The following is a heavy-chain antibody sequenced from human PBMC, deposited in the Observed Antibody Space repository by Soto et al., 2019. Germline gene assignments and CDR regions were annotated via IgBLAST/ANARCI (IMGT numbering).Heavy chain of an antibody. CDR2: IIPILGIA. Sequence: SVKVSSKASGGTFSSYTISWVRQAPGQGLEWMGRIIPILGIANYAQKLQGRVTMTTDTSTSTAYMELRSLRSDDTAVYYCARDAAMALLDYWGQGTLVTVSS. V-gene: IGHV1-69*04. CDR3: ARDAAMALLDY. CDR1: GGTFSSYT. J-gene: IGHJ4*02. D-gene: IGHD5-18*01.